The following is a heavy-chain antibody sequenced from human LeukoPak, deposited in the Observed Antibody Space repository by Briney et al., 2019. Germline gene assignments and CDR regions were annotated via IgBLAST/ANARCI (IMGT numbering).Heavy chain of an antibody. D-gene: IGHD6-13*01. J-gene: IGHJ4*02. V-gene: IGHV3-21*01. CDR2: ISSSSYI. Sequence: PGGSLRLSCAASGFTFSSYSMNWVRQAPGKGLEWVSSISSSSYIYYADSVKGRFTISRDNAKNSLYLQMNSLRAEDTAVYYCARGGSAAGLLYYFDYWGQGTLVTVSS. CDR1: GFTFSSYS. CDR3: ARGGSAAGLLYYFDY.